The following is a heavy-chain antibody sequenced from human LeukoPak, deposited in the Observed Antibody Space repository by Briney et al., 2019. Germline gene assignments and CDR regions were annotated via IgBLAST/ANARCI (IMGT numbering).Heavy chain of an antibody. V-gene: IGHV1-8*01. Sequence: ASVKVSCKASGYTFTSYDINWVRQATGQGLEWMGWMNPNSGNTGYAQKFQGRVTMTRNTSISTAYMELSSLRSEDTAVYYCATRGSVTPYYYFDYWGQGTLVTVSS. CDR2: MNPNSGNT. J-gene: IGHJ4*02. CDR3: ATRGSVTPYYYFDY. D-gene: IGHD3-10*01. CDR1: GYTFTSYD.